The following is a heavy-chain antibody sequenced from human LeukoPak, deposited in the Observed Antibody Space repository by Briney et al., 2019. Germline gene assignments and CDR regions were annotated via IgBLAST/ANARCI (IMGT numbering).Heavy chain of an antibody. V-gene: IGHV4-59*08. CDR1: GGTISSYY. CDR2: IRDSGST. CDR3: ARWYYSGWAFDY. Sequence: SETLSLTCTVSGGTISSYYWNWIRQPPGKGLEWIGYIRDSGSTKYNPSLKSGVTISVGTTKNQSSLKLSSVTAADTAVYYCARWYYSGWAFDYWGQGTLVTVSS. D-gene: IGHD6-19*01. J-gene: IGHJ4*02.